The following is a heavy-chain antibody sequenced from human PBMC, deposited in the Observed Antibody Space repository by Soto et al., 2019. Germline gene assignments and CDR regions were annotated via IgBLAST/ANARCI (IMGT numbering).Heavy chain of an antibody. CDR2: IYYSGST. CDR3: AREIVVPAAILNWFDP. V-gene: IGHV4-31*03. J-gene: IGHJ5*02. D-gene: IGHD2-2*01. Sequence: SETLSLTCTVSGGSISSGGYYWSWIRQHPGKGLEWIGYIYYSGSTYYNPSLKSRVTISVDTSKNQFSLKLSSVTAADTAVYYCAREIVVPAAILNWFDPWGQGTLVTVSS. CDR1: GGSISSGGYY.